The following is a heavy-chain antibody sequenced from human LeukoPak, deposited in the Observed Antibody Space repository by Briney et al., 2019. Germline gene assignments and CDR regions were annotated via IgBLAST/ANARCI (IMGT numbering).Heavy chain of an antibody. Sequence: PGGSLRLSCAASGFTFSSYGMNWVRQAPGKGLEWVSFISSSSSYIYYADSVKGRFTISRDNAKNSLYLQMNSLTAEDTAVYYCARAEFYYYDTSGKRPPETWGQGTLVTVSS. CDR2: ISSSSSYI. D-gene: IGHD3-22*01. CDR3: ARAEFYYYDTSGKRPPET. V-gene: IGHV3-21*01. CDR1: GFTFSSYG. J-gene: IGHJ5*02.